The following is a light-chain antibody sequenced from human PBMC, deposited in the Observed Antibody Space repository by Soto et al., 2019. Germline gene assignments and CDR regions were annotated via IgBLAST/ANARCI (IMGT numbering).Light chain of an antibody. J-gene: IGKJ2*01. CDR3: QQRNNWPPTYT. V-gene: IGKV3-11*01. CDR1: ESVSSY. CDR2: AAS. Sequence: EIVLTQSPATLSLSPGERATLSCRASESVSSYLAWYQLKPGQAPRLLIYAASHRATGVPVRFTGSGSGTDFTFTISSLEPEDFAIYYCQQRNNWPPTYTFGQGTKLEIK.